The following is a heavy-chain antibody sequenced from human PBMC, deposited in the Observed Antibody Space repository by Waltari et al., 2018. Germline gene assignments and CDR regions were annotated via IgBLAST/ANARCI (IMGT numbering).Heavy chain of an antibody. CDR2: TSGSGSIT. CDR3: ARDCGSISCSGGHFDF. D-gene: IGHD2-2*01. Sequence: VQLVESGGGLVKPGGSLRLSCAASGFIFSDYYMSWVRQVPGKGLEWLSDTSGSGSITFYADSGKGRLTMSRDNAKNSLYLQMDSLRADDTAVYYCARDCGSISCSGGHFDFWGQGTLVTVSS. J-gene: IGHJ4*02. V-gene: IGHV3-11*01. CDR1: GFIFSDYY.